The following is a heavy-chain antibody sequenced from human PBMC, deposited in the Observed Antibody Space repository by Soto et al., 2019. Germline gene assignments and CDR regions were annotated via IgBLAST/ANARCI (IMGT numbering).Heavy chain of an antibody. J-gene: IGHJ4*02. CDR2: ISYDENNR. D-gene: IGHD6-19*01. CDR1: GFTFSSFT. Sequence: QVQLVESGGGVVQPGRSLRLSCAASGFTFSSFTMHWVRQAPGKGLEWVAVISYDENNRYYADSVKGRFTISRDNSKNRLYLQMNSLRAEDTAVYYCARSIAVAGTPEFDYWGQGTLVTVSS. V-gene: IGHV3-30-3*01. CDR3: ARSIAVAGTPEFDY.